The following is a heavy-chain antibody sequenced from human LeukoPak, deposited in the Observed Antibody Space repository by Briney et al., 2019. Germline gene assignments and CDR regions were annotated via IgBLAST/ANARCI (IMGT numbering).Heavy chain of an antibody. CDR1: GYTFTSYY. D-gene: IGHD2-2*01. V-gene: IGHV1-46*01. J-gene: IGHJ4*02. Sequence: ASVKVSCKASGYTFTSYYMHWVRQAPGQGLEWMGIINPSGGSTSYAQKFQGRVTMTRDMSTSTVYMELSSLRSDDTAVYYCAREYQLLPGVDWGQGTLVTVSS. CDR2: INPSGGST. CDR3: AREYQLLPGVD.